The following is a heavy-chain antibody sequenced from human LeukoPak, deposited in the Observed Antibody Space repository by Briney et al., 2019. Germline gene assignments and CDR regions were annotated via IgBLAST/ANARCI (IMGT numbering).Heavy chain of an antibody. CDR1: GFTFSSYA. CDR2: ISDRGGNT. J-gene: IGHJ4*02. V-gene: IGHV3-23*01. Sequence: GGSLRLSCAASGFTFSSYAMSWVRRAPGKGLEWVSGISDRGGNTYYAGSVKGRFTISRDNSKKTLYLQMNSLGAEDTAVYYCVRRNYFDYWGQGTLVTVSS. CDR3: VRRNYFDY.